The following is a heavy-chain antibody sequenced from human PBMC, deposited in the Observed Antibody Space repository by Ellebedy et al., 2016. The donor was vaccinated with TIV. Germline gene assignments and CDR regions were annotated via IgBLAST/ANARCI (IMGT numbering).Heavy chain of an antibody. Sequence: SETLSLTXAVYGGSFSGYYWSWIRQPPGKGLEWIGEINHSGSTNYNPSLKSRVTISVDTSKNQFSLKLSSVTAADTAVYYCAAGYSSSWRRSKYFDYWGQGTLVTVSS. V-gene: IGHV4-34*01. CDR1: GGSFSGYY. CDR3: AAGYSSSWRRSKYFDY. D-gene: IGHD6-13*01. CDR2: INHSGST. J-gene: IGHJ4*02.